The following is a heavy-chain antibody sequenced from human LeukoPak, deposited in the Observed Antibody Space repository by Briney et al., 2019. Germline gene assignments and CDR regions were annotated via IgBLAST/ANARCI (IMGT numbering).Heavy chain of an antibody. CDR3: ARDNSVGDTAWWFDP. J-gene: IGHJ5*02. Sequence: SVKVSCKASGGTFSSYTITWVRQAPGQGLEWMGGIIPIFGSANYAQKFQGRVTITADESTSTAYMELSSLRSEDTAVYYCARDNSVGDTAWWFDPWGQGTLVTVSS. V-gene: IGHV1-69*13. CDR1: GGTFSSYT. CDR2: IIPIFGSA. D-gene: IGHD1-26*01.